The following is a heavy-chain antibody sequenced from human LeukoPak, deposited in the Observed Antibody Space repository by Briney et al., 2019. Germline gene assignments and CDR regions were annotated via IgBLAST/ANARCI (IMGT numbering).Heavy chain of an antibody. D-gene: IGHD5-18*01. CDR2: ILGTDDYT. Sequence: GGSLRLSCVASRFTFSNSVMTWVRQAPGKGLEWVSSILGTDDYTYFANSVKGRFTISRDNSKNTLYFQMNSLRAGDTAIYYCARGSKGSYDYWGQGTLVTVSS. J-gene: IGHJ4*02. CDR3: ARGSKGSYDY. CDR1: RFTFSNSV. V-gene: IGHV3-23*01.